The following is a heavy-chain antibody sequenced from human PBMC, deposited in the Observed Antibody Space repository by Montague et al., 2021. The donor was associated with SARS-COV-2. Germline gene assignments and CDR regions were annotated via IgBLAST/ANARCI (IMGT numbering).Heavy chain of an antibody. Sequence: SLRLSCAASGFTFSSYWMSWVRQTPGKGLEWVANIKPYGGEKHYVDSVKGRFTISRDNAKNSLNLQMDSLRAEDTALYYCARDSRIVGATGGMDVWGQGTTVIVSS. D-gene: IGHD1-26*01. CDR1: GFTFSSYW. CDR2: IKPYGGEK. CDR3: ARDSRIVGATGGMDV. V-gene: IGHV3-7*03. J-gene: IGHJ6*02.